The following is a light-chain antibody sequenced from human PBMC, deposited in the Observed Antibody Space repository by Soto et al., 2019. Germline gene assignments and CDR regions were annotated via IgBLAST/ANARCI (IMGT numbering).Light chain of an antibody. Sequence: EIVLTQSPGTLSLSPGERATLSCRVSQSVSSSYLAWYQQKPGQAPRLLIYGASSRATGIPDRFSGGGSGTEFTLTITSLQSEDFAVYFCQQYTDWPITFGQGTRLEIK. J-gene: IGKJ5*01. CDR3: QQYTDWPIT. CDR2: GAS. V-gene: IGKV3-20*01. CDR1: QSVSSSY.